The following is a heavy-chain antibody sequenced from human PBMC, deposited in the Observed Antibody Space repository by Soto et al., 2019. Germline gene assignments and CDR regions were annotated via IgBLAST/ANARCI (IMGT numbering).Heavy chain of an antibody. CDR1: GGSISSSNW. CDR3: ARGIEMYYDFWSGYYPQSDYYGMDV. Sequence: ASETLSLTCAVSGGSISSSNWWSWVRQPPGKGLEWIGEIYHSGGTNYNPSLKSRVTISVDKSKNQFSLKLSSVTAADTAVYYCARGIEMYYDFWSGYYPQSDYYGMDVWGQGTTVTVSS. D-gene: IGHD3-3*01. CDR2: IYHSGGT. V-gene: IGHV4-4*02. J-gene: IGHJ6*02.